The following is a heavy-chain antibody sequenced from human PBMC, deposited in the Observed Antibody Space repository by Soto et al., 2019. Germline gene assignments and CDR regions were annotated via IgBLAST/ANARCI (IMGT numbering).Heavy chain of an antibody. CDR1: GGSISSYY. CDR3: ARRHGSCFDY. Sequence: SGTLSLTCTVSGGSISSYYWRWFRQPPGKGLEWIGYIYYSGSTNYNPSLKSRVTISVDTSKNQFSLKLSSVTAADTAVYYCARRHGSCFDYWGQGTLVTVSS. J-gene: IGHJ4*02. V-gene: IGHV4-59*08. CDR2: IYYSGST.